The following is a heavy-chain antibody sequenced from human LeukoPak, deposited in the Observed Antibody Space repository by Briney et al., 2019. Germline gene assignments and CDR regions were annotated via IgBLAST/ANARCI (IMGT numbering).Heavy chain of an antibody. CDR1: GVSINTCCYS. CDR2: KYYSGST. V-gene: IGHV4-61*01. CDR3: ARGRSYGFDFDS. J-gene: IGHJ4*02. D-gene: IGHD5-18*01. Sequence: SETLSLTCDLSGVSINTCCYSWTWIRQPPGKGLEWIGYKYYSGSTRYNSSLRSRLTISLDSSKNQFSLGLTSVTAADTAVYYCARGRSYGFDFDSWGPGTLVIVSS.